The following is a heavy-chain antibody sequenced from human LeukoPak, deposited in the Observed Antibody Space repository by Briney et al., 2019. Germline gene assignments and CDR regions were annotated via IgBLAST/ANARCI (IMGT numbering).Heavy chain of an antibody. CDR3: VSGDYGTALFDY. J-gene: IGHJ4*02. D-gene: IGHD4-17*01. CDR2: IIPIFGTA. Sequence: SVKVSCKASGGTFSSYAISWVRQAPGQGLEWMGGIIPIFGTANYAQKFQGRVTITVDESTSTAYMELSSLRSEDTAVYYCVSGDYGTALFDYWGQGTLVTVSS. V-gene: IGHV1-69*13. CDR1: GGTFSSYA.